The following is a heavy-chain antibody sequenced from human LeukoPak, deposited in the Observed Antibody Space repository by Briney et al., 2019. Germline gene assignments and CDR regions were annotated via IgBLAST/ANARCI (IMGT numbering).Heavy chain of an antibody. D-gene: IGHD6-19*01. Sequence: SETLSLTCTVSGGSISSYYWNWIRQPPGKGLEWIGYIYYSGSTDYNPSLKSRVTISVDTSKSQFSLNLSSVTAADTAVYYCARFPRTGYSSGWYGGYFDYWGPGTLVTVSS. CDR3: ARFPRTGYSSGWYGGYFDY. CDR1: GGSISSYY. J-gene: IGHJ4*02. V-gene: IGHV4-59*01. CDR2: IYYSGST.